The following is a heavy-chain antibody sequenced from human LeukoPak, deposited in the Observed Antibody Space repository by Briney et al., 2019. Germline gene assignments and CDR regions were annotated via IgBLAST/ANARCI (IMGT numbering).Heavy chain of an antibody. Sequence: SETLSLTCTVSGGSIRSSYYYWGWIRQPPGKGLEWIGSIYDSGSTYYNPSLKSRVTISVDTSKNQFSLKLSSVTAADTAVYYCARNQDYYDSREYFDYWGQGTLVTVSS. V-gene: IGHV4-39*07. CDR1: GGSIRSSYYY. D-gene: IGHD3-22*01. CDR2: IYDSGST. J-gene: IGHJ4*02. CDR3: ARNQDYYDSREYFDY.